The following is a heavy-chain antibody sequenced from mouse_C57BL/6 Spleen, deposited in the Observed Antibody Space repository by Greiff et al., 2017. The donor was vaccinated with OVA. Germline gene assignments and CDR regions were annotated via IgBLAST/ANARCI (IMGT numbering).Heavy chain of an antibody. CDR3: EKSTMVNFDD. J-gene: IGHJ2*01. CDR2: IYPGDGDT. Sequence: QVQLQQSGPELVKPGASVKISCNASGYAFSSSWMYWVKQRPGKGLEWIGRIYPGDGDTNYNGKYKCKATLTADKSSSTAYMQLISLTSEDSAVYNCEKSTMVNFDDWGEGTTLAVSS. D-gene: IGHD2-1*01. CDR1: GYAFSSSW. V-gene: IGHV1-82*01.